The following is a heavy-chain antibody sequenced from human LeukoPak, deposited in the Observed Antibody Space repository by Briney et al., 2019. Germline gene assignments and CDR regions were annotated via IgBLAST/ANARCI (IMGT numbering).Heavy chain of an antibody. CDR2: IYYSGST. D-gene: IGHD2-2*01. Sequence: SETLSLTCTVSGGSISSSSYYWGWIRQPPGKGLEWIGSIYYSGSTHYNPSLKSRVTISVDTSKNQFSLKLSSVTAADTAVYYCARLFITSTEYFQHWGQGTLVTVSS. V-gene: IGHV4-39*01. CDR3: ARLFITSTEYFQH. CDR1: GGSISSSSYY. J-gene: IGHJ1*01.